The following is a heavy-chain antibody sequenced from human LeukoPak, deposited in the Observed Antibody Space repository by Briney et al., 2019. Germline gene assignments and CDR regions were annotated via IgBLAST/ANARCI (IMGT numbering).Heavy chain of an antibody. Sequence: GGSLRLSCAASGFTLSSYGMHWVRQAPGKGLEGVAFIRYDGSNKYYADSVKGRFTISRDNSKNTLYLQMNSLRAEDTAVYYCAKRDSQYTSGWYAVDYWGQGTLVTVSS. CDR2: IRYDGSNK. J-gene: IGHJ4*02. V-gene: IGHV3-30*02. CDR1: GFTLSSYG. CDR3: AKRDSQYTSGWYAVDY. D-gene: IGHD6-19*01.